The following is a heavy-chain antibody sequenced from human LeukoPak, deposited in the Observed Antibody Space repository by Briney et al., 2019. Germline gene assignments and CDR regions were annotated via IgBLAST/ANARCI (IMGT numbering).Heavy chain of an antibody. CDR2: IIPIFGTA. V-gene: IGHV1-69*13. CDR3: ARDEPPRH. CDR1: GGTFSSYA. J-gene: IGHJ1*01. Sequence: GASVKVSCKASGGTFSSYAISWVRQAPGQGLEWMGGIIPIFGTANYAQKSQGRVTITADESTSTAYMELSSLRSEDTTVYYCARDEPPRHWGQGTLVTVSS.